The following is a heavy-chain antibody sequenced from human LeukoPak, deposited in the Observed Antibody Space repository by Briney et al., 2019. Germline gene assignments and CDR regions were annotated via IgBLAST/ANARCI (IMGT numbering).Heavy chain of an antibody. CDR2: ISYDGSNK. Sequence: GGSLRLSCAASGFTFSSYGMHWARQAPGKGLEWVAVISYDGSNKYYADSVKGRFTISRDNSKNTLYLQMNSLRAEDTAVYYCAKDLQNTAMVLDYWGQGTLVTVSS. D-gene: IGHD5-18*01. J-gene: IGHJ4*02. CDR3: AKDLQNTAMVLDY. CDR1: GFTFSSYG. V-gene: IGHV3-30*18.